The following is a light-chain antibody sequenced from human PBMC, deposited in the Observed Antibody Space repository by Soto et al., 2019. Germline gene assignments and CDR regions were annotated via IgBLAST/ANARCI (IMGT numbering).Light chain of an antibody. Sequence: QSALTQPASVSGSPGQSITISCTGTSSDVGAYNYVSWYQQHPGKAPKLIIYEVSDRPSGVPNRFSGSKSGNTASLTISGLQAEDEADYYCSSFAGSRVLVLGGGTKLTVL. J-gene: IGLJ2*01. CDR2: EVS. CDR3: SSFAGSRVLV. CDR1: SSDVGAYNY. V-gene: IGLV2-14*03.